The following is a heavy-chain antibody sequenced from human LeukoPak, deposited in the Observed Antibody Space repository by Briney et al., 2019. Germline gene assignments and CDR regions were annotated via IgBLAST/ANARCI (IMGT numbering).Heavy chain of an antibody. D-gene: IGHD6-19*01. J-gene: IGHJ4*02. V-gene: IGHV3-23*05. CDR3: AKFEGATIPGWFNDY. CDR2: IDKTTYPT. CDR1: GFIFSDYA. Sequence: PGGSLRLSCAASGFIFSDYAMGWVRQAPGKGLEWVSTIDKTTYPTFYADSVKGRFTISRDNSKNTLYLQMNSLRTEDTAVYFCAKFEGATIPGWFNDYWGQGSLVTVSS.